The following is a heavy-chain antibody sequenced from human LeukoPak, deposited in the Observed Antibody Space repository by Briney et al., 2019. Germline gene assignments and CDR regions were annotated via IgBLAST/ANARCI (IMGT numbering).Heavy chain of an antibody. J-gene: IGHJ3*02. Sequence: ASVKVSCKASGYTFTSYDINWVRQATGQGLEWMGWMNPNSGNTGYAQKFQGRVTMTRNTSISTAYLELSSLRSEDTAVYYCASRMRGVIGKRAFDIWGQGTMVTVSS. V-gene: IGHV1-8*01. D-gene: IGHD3-10*01. CDR2: MNPNSGNT. CDR1: GYTFTSYD. CDR3: ASRMRGVIGKRAFDI.